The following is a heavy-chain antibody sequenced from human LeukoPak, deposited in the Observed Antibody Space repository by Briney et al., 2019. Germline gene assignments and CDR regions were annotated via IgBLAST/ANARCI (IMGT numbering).Heavy chain of an antibody. J-gene: IGHJ3*02. CDR1: GFTFSTYA. V-gene: IGHV3-30*04. CDR2: ISYDGINK. Sequence: GGSLRLSCAASGFTFSTYAIHWVRQAPGKGLEWVAVISYDGINKYYADSVKGRFTISRGNSKNTLSLQMNPLRSDDTAVYYCAREAFTTVTSATDAFDIWGQGTMVTVSS. CDR3: AREAFTTVTSATDAFDI. D-gene: IGHD4-17*01.